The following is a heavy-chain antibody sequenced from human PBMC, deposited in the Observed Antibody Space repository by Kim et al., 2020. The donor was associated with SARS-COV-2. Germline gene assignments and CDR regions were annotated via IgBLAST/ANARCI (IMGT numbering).Heavy chain of an antibody. CDR1: GYTFTGYY. CDR2: INPNSGGT. CDR3: AREGGYYDFSGPIDY. V-gene: IGHV1-2*02. D-gene: IGHD3-3*01. J-gene: IGHJ4*02. Sequence: ASVKVSCKASGYTFTGYYMHWVRQAPGQGLEWMGWINPNSGGTNYAQKFQGRVTMTRDTSISTAYMELSRLRSDDTAVYYCAREGGYYDFSGPIDYWGQGTLVTVSS.